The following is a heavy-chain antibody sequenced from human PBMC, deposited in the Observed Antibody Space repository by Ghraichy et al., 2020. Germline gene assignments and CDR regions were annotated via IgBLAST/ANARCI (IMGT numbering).Heavy chain of an antibody. CDR2: IYYSGST. D-gene: IGHD2-8*01. Sequence: SETLSLTCTVSGGSISSSSYYWGWIRQPPGKGLEWIGSIYYSGSTYHNPSLKSRVTISVDTSKNQFSLKLSSVTAADTAVYYCARDIVLDYWGQGTLVTVSS. J-gene: IGHJ4*02. CDR1: GGSISSSSYY. V-gene: IGHV4-39*02. CDR3: ARDIVLDY.